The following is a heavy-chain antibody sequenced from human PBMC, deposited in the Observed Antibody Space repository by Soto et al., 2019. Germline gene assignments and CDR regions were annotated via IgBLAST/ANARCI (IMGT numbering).Heavy chain of an antibody. CDR1: GYDITNGCY. CDR3: ARVKLAGRGSFHY. V-gene: IGHV4-38-2*01. D-gene: IGHD3-3*02. J-gene: IGHJ4*02. CDR2: IYHSGNT. Sequence: HSYSPSITSAGAGYDITNGCYWGRVRQPPGKGLEWIGSIYHSGNTYYNPSLKSRVTISLDTSKNQFSLKLTSVTAADTAMYYCARVKLAGRGSFHYRGQPTLVT.